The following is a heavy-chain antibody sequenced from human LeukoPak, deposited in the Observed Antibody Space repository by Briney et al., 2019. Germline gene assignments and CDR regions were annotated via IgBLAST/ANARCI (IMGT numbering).Heavy chain of an antibody. D-gene: IGHD4-17*01. CDR1: GFTFRNYW. V-gene: IGHV3-7*01. CDR2: IKQDGSDI. CDR3: TRDALYGDPSYYYMDV. J-gene: IGHJ6*03. Sequence: PGGSLRLSCAASGFTFRNYWMGWVRQAPGKGLEWVANIKQDGSDIYYLGSVRGPFTISRDNAMNSLYLQMNSLRAEDTAVYYCTRDALYGDPSYYYMDVWGKGTTVTVSS.